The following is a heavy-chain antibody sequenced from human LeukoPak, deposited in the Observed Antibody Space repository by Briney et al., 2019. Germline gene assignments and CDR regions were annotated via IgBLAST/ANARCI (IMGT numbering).Heavy chain of an antibody. J-gene: IGHJ5*02. Sequence: GASVKVSCKASGYTFTSYDINWVRQATGQGLEWMGWMNPNSGNTGYAQKFQGRVTITRNTSISTAYMELSSLRSEDTAVYYCARARYRGVPAARGRGWFDPWGQGTLVTVSS. CDR1: GYTFTSYD. D-gene: IGHD2-2*01. V-gene: IGHV1-8*03. CDR2: MNPNSGNT. CDR3: ARARYRGVPAARGRGWFDP.